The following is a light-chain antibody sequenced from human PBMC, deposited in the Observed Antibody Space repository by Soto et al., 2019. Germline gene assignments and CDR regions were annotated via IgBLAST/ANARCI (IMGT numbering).Light chain of an antibody. Sequence: EIVLTQSPGTLSLSLGERATLSCRASQSITSLYLAWYQQKPGQAPRLLIYDASNRATGIPVRFSGSGSGTDIALTTSRLEPEDFAVYYCQHYGSSPYTFGQGTKLEIK. V-gene: IGKV3-20*01. CDR3: QHYGSSPYT. CDR1: QSITSLY. CDR2: DAS. J-gene: IGKJ2*01.